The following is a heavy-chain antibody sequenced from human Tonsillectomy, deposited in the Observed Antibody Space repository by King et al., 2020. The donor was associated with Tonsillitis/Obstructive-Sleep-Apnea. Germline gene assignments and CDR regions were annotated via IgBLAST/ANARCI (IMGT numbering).Heavy chain of an antibody. CDR3: AHTRGIAARLSVVFCVDWFDP. D-gene: IGHD6-6*01. CDR1: GFSLSTSGVG. CDR2: IYLDDDK. Sequence: ITLKESGPTLVKPTQTLTLTCTFSGFSLSTSGVGVGWIRQPPGKALEWLALIYLDDDKLYSPSLKRRLTNTTDTSKNQVDRTMTNMDPVDTATYICAHTRGIAARLSVVFCVDWFDPWGQGTLVTVSS. J-gene: IGHJ5*02. V-gene: IGHV2-5*02.